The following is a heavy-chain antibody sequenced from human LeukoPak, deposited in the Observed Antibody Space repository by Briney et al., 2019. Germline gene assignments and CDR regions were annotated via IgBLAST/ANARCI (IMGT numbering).Heavy chain of an antibody. J-gene: IGHJ4*02. CDR1: GFTFSSYA. CDR2: ISYDGSNK. CDR3: AKTPFTGIAVAGTLGFDY. V-gene: IGHV3-30*04. D-gene: IGHD6-19*01. Sequence: PGGSLRLSCAASGFTFSSYAMHWVRQAPGKGLEWVAVISYDGSNKYYADSVKGRFTISRDNSKNTLYLQMNSLRAEDTAVYYCAKTPFTGIAVAGTLGFDYWGQGTLVTVSS.